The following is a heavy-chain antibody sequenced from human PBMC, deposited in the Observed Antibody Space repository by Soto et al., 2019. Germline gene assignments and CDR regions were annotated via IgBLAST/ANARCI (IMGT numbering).Heavy chain of an antibody. CDR3: AGDHHVVLAATPFDY. J-gene: IGHJ4*02. V-gene: IGHV1-18*01. Sequence: QVQLVQSGAEVKKPGASVKVSCKASGYTFTSYGISWVRQAPGQGLEWMGWISAYNGNTNYAQKLQGRVTMTTDTSTSTAYMELRRLRSDDKAVYYCAGDHHVVLAATPFDYRGSGTLVAGSS. CDR1: GYTFTSYG. D-gene: IGHD2-15*01. CDR2: ISAYNGNT.